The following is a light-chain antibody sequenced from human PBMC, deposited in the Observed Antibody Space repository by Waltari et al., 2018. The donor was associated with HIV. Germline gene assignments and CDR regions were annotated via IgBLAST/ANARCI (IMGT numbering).Light chain of an antibody. J-gene: IGLJ1*01. CDR1: SSNIGSNY. Sequence: QSVLTQPPSASGTPGQRVTISCSGSSSNIGSNYVYWYQQVPGTAPKILLYRNNQRPSGVPDRFAGAKSGTSASLAISGLRSEDEADYYCASWDASLSGHYVFGPGTRVTVL. V-gene: IGLV1-47*01. CDR2: RNN. CDR3: ASWDASLSGHYV.